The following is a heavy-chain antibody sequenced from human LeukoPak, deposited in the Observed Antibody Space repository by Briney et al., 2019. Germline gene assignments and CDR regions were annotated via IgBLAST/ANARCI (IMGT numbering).Heavy chain of an antibody. CDR3: ANEIRPNDY. CDR2: ISVNGDAT. Sequence: PGESLRLSCVVSGFTINNYGMTWVRQAPGRGLQWVSSISVNGDATGYADSVKGRFTISRENSKSTLYLQMNNLRADDTAVYYCANEIRPNDYWGQGTLVTVSS. V-gene: IGHV3-23*01. CDR1: GFTINNYG. D-gene: IGHD4-17*01. J-gene: IGHJ4*02.